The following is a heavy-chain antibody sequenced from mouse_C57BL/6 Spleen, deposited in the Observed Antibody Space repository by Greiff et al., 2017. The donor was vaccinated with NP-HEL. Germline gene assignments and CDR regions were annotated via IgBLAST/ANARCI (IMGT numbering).Heavy chain of an antibody. CDR2: INPYNGGT. D-gene: IGHD1-1*01. J-gene: IGHJ2*01. V-gene: IGHV1-19*01. CDR1: GYTFTDYY. CDR3: YYGSSYYFDY. Sequence: VKLMESGPVLVKPGASVKMSCKASGYTFTDYYMNWVKQSHGKSLEWIGVINPYNGGTSYNQKFKGKATLTVDKSSSTAYMELNSLTSEDSAVYYCYYGSSYYFDYWGQGTTLTVSS.